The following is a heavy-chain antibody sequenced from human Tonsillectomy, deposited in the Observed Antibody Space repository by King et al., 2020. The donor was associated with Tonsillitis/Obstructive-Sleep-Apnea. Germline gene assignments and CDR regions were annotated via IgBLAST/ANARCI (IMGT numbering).Heavy chain of an antibody. Sequence: QLVQSGAEVKKPGASVKVSCKASGYTFTGYYMHWVRQAPGQGLEWMGWINPNSGGTNYAQKFQGRVTMTRDTSISTAYMELSRLRSDDTDVYYCARVAGIVVVPPTFDYWGQGTLVTVSS. J-gene: IGHJ4*02. V-gene: IGHV1-2*02. CDR3: ARVAGIVVVPPTFDY. CDR2: INPNSGGT. D-gene: IGHD2-2*01. CDR1: GYTFTGYY.